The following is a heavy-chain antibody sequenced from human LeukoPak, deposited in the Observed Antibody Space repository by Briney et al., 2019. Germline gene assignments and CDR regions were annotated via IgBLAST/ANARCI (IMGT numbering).Heavy chain of an antibody. CDR2: IDYSGSA. D-gene: IGHD3-22*01. J-gene: IGHJ4*02. CDR3: ARAPSMILPYYFDS. V-gene: IGHV4-59*01. Sequence: PSETLSLTCTVSGGSISSYFWSWLRQPPGKGLEWIANIDYSGSANYNSSLKSRVTISIDRSQKQLSLELRSVTAADTAVYYCARAPSMILPYYFDSWGQGTLVTVSS. CDR1: GGSISSYF.